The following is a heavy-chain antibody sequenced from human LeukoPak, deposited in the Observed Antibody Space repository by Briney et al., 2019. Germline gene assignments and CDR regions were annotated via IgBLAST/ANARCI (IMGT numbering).Heavy chain of an antibody. CDR2: ISNSGGRT. CDR3: AKTDVGIGWHHFDY. J-gene: IGHJ4*02. CDR1: GFTFSSYA. V-gene: IGHV3-23*01. Sequence: GGSLRLSCGASGFTFSSYAMSWVRQAPGKGLEWVSAISNSGGRTYYEDSVKGRFPISRDSSDNTLYLQMNSLRAEDTAVYYCAKTDVGIGWHHFDYWGQGTLVTVSS. D-gene: IGHD6-19*01.